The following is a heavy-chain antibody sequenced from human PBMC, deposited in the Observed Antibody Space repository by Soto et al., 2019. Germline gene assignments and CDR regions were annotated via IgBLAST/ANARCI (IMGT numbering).Heavy chain of an antibody. CDR3: ARERGNYRYSDY. V-gene: IGHV1-18*01. J-gene: IGHJ4*02. CDR1: GYTFTNYG. Sequence: QVQLVQSGAEVKKPGASVKVSCKASGYTFTNYGISWVRQAPGQGLEWMGWINTYNGNTNYAQRLQGRVTMTADTSTSTAYMELRSLRSDDTAVYYCARERGNYRYSDYWGQGTLVTVSS. D-gene: IGHD3-16*02. CDR2: INTYNGNT.